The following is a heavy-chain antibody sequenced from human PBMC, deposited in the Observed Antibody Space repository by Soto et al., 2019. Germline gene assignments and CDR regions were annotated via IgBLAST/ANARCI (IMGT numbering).Heavy chain of an antibody. CDR3: ARGRYCSGGSCYSDYYYYYGMDV. V-gene: IGHV4-34*01. CDR2: INHSGST. CDR1: GGSFSGYY. J-gene: IGHJ6*02. D-gene: IGHD2-15*01. Sequence: NPSETLSLTCAVYGGSFSGYYWSWIRQPPGKGLEWIGEINHSGSTNYNPSLKSRVTISVDTSKNQFSLKLSSVTAADTAVYYCARGRYCSGGSCYSDYYYYYGMDVWGQGTTVTVSS.